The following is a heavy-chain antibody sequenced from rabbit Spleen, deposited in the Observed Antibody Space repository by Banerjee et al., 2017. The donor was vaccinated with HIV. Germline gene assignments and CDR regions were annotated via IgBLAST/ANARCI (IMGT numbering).Heavy chain of an antibody. J-gene: IGHJ4*01. D-gene: IGHD3-3*01. CDR1: GFSFSSSDY. V-gene: IGHV1S40*01. CDR2: IYVGSGGST. Sequence: QSLEESGGDLVKPGASLTLTCTASGFSFSSSDYMCWVRQAPGKGLEWIACIYVGSGGSTYYATWAKGRFTISKTSSTTVTLQMTSLTAADTATYFCTRQSDLWGQGTLVTVS. CDR3: TRQSDL.